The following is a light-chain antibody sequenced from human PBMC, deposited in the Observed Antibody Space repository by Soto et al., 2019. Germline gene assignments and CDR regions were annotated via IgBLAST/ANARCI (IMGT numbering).Light chain of an antibody. CDR1: QSISRF. V-gene: IGKV1-39*01. Sequence: DIQMTQSPSSLSASVGDRVTITCRASQSISRFLNWYQQKPGKAPKLLIYSVSNLANGIPARFSGSGSGAEFTLTISSLQPEDFATYYCQQTYSKPYTFGQGTKVEIK. CDR3: QQTYSKPYT. CDR2: SVS. J-gene: IGKJ2*01.